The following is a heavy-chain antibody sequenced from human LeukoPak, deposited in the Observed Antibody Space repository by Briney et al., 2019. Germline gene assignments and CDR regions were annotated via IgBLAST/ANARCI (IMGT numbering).Heavy chain of an antibody. CDR1: GGSISSSSYY. CDR3: ASGAAYCGGDCPPGPVDY. D-gene: IGHD2-21*02. Sequence: PSETLSLTCTVSGGSISSSSYYWGWIRQPPGKGLEWIGSIYYSGSTYYNPSLKSRVTISVDTSKNQFSLKLSSVTAADTAVYYCASGAAYCGGDCPPGPVDYWGQGTLVTVPS. V-gene: IGHV4-39*01. CDR2: IYYSGST. J-gene: IGHJ4*02.